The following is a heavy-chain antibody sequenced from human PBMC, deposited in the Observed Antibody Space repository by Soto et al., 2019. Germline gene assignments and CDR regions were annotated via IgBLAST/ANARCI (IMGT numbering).Heavy chain of an antibody. CDR3: ARGGTHFDFWSVKLGSSLVRDHSDC. CDR1: CGSITSYH. V-gene: IGHV4-59*01. CDR2: VYYTGST. J-gene: IGHJ1*01. D-gene: IGHD3-3*01. Sequence: SEHLSITCIVSCGSITSYHWSWIRQPPGKNLEWIGSVYYTGSTNYNPSLKSRVTISLDTSKNQFSLKLTSVTAADTAVYYCARGGTHFDFWSVKLGSSLVRDHSDCCGQRTPVTVSS.